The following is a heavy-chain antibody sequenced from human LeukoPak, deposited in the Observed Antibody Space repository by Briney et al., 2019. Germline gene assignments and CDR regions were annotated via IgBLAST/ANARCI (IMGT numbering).Heavy chain of an antibody. Sequence: AGGSLRLSCAASGFTFSSYDMHWVRQATGKGLEWVSAIGTAGDTYYPGSVRGRFTISRENAKNSLYLQMNSLRAGDTAVYYCARSKVALGYYYYGMDVWGQGTTVTVSS. CDR2: IGTAGDT. CDR3: ARSKVALGYYYYGMDV. D-gene: IGHD3-16*01. CDR1: GFTFSSYD. J-gene: IGHJ6*02. V-gene: IGHV3-13*01.